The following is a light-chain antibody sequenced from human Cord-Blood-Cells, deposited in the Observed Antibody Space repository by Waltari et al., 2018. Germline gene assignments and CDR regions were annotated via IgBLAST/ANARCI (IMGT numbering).Light chain of an antibody. CDR1: SSDVWSYKL. V-gene: IGLV2-23*01. J-gene: IGLJ3*02. Sequence: QSALTQPASVSGSPGKSITISCTGTSSDVWSYKLVSWYQQHPGKAPKLMIYEGSKRPSGVSIRFSGSKSGNTASLTISWLQAQDEADYYYCSYAGSSTWVFGGWTKLTVL. CDR3: CSYAGSSTWV. CDR2: EGS.